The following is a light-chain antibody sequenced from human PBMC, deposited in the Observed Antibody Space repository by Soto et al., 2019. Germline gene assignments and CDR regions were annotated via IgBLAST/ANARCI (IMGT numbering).Light chain of an antibody. Sequence: ETVMTQLPLSLSVTSGEPASISCSSSQGLLHTNAYNYLDWYVQRPGQSPQLLIYALSFRASGVADKFSGSGSGSDFTLKVSNVEAEDVGVYYCMQRREFPFTFGQGTRLEI. CDR1: QGLLHTNAYNY. V-gene: IGKV2-40*01. CDR3: MQRREFPFT. CDR2: ALS. J-gene: IGKJ5*01.